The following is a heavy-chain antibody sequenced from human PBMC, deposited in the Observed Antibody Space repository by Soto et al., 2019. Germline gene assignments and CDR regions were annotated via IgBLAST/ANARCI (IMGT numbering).Heavy chain of an antibody. J-gene: IGHJ5*02. CDR3: ARVPYNLVWFDP. V-gene: IGHV1-18*01. Sequence: ASVKVSCKASGYTFTSYGISWVRQAPGQGPEWMGWISAYNGNTNYAQKLQGRVTMTTDTSTSTAYMELRSLRSDDTAVYYCARVPYNLVWFDPWGQGTLVTVSS. CDR2: ISAYNGNT. D-gene: IGHD1-1*01. CDR1: GYTFTSYG.